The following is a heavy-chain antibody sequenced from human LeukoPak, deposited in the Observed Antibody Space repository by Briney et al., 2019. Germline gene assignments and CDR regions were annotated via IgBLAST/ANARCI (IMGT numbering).Heavy chain of an antibody. D-gene: IGHD3-22*01. V-gene: IGHV3-53*01. CDR1: GFTVSSNY. J-gene: IGHJ4*02. CDR3: AKDADYYDSSGYFEFDY. Sequence: PGGSLRLSCAASGFTVSSNYMSWVRQAPGKGLEWVSVIYSGGSTYYADSVKGRFTISRHNSKNTLYLQMNSLRAEDTAVYYCAKDADYYDSSGYFEFDYWGQGTLVTVSS. CDR2: IYSGGST.